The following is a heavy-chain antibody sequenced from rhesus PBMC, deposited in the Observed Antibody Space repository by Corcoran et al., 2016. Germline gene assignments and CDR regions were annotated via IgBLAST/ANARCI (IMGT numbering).Heavy chain of an antibody. CDR2: IYGSGGSH. CDR3: ARDHDSGYYGPFDY. V-gene: IGHV4S14*01. D-gene: IGHD3-28*01. J-gene: IGHJ4*01. CDR1: GGSISGYYY. Sequence: QVQLQESGPGLVKPSETLSLTCAVSGGSISGYYYWSWIRQPPGKGLEWIGSIYGSGGSHYLKPSLKSRVTLSVDTSKNQFYLKLSSVTAADTAVYYCARDHDSGYYGPFDYWGQGVLVTVSS.